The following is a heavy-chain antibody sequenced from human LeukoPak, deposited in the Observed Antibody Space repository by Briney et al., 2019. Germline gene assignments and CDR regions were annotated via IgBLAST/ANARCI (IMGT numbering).Heavy chain of an antibody. CDR3: ARAEPGLFDY. CDR2: IYSDGRNE. V-gene: IGHV3-33*01. CDR1: GFTFSRWG. Sequence: GGSLRLSCVASGFTFSRWGMHWVRQAPGKGLEWVAVIYSDGRNEYYADSVEGRFTISRDNSKNTLYLQMNSLRAEDTAVYYCARAEPGLFDYWGLGTLVTVSS. J-gene: IGHJ4*02.